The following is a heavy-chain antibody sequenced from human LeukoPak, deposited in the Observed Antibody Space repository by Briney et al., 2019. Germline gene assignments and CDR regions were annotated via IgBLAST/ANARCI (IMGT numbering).Heavy chain of an antibody. CDR2: ISGSGGDT. V-gene: IGHV3-21*01. CDR3: ARDLRGSSWYEGRGNWFDP. Sequence: GGSLRLSCAASGFTFSNYAMTWVRQAPGKGLEWVSTISGSGGDTYYADSVKGRFTISRDNAKNSLYLQMNSLRAEDTAVYYCARDLRGSSWYEGRGNWFDPWGQGTLVTVSS. D-gene: IGHD6-13*01. J-gene: IGHJ5*02. CDR1: GFTFSNYA.